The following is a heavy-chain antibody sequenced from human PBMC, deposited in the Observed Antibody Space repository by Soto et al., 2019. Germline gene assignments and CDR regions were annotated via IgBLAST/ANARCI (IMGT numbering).Heavy chain of an antibody. CDR1: DDSSSSYK. D-gene: IGHD3-3*01. J-gene: IGHJ5*02. CDR2: IDSSGGT. V-gene: IGHV4-59*08. Sequence: PSETLSLTCTVSDDSSSSYKWSWIRQPPGRRLEWIGYIDSSGGTSYNPSLQSRVTISVDTSTKQFSLKLSSVTAADTAVYYCARAVPAIFGVVPPPVEFDPWGQGTLVTVSS. CDR3: ARAVPAIFGVVPPPVEFDP.